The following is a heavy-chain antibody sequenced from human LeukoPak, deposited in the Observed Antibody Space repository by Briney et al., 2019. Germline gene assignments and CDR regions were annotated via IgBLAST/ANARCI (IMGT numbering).Heavy chain of an antibody. Sequence: GGSLRLSCAASGFTFSSYSMNWVRQAPGKGLEWVSYISSSSSTIYYADSVKGRFTISRDNAKNSLYLQMNSLRAEDTAVYYCARDPSALYYYGSGAPLEFDYWGQGTLVTVSS. J-gene: IGHJ4*02. V-gene: IGHV3-48*04. CDR2: ISSSSSTI. CDR3: ARDPSALYYYGSGAPLEFDY. D-gene: IGHD3-10*01. CDR1: GFTFSSYS.